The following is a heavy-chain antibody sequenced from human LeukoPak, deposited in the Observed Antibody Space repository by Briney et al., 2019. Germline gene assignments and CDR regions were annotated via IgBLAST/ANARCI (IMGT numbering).Heavy chain of an antibody. J-gene: IGHJ4*02. CDR1: GYTFTSYG. D-gene: IGHD6-25*01. V-gene: IGHV1-69*04. CDR2: IIPILGIA. CDR3: SVSSGHTPTDY. Sequence: VASVKVSCKASGYTFTSYGISWVRQAPGQGLEWMGRIIPILGIANYAQKFQGRVTITADKSTSTAYMELSSLRSEDTAVYYCSVSSGHTPTDYWGQGTLVTVSS.